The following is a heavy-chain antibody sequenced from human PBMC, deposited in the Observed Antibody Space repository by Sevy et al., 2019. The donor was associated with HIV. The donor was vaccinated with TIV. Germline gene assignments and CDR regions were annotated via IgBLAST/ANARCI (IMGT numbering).Heavy chain of an antibody. CDR3: AGVGIVVGGAFDI. CDR2: ISSSSSTI. V-gene: IGHV3-48*01. D-gene: IGHD2-15*01. CDR1: GFTFSSYS. Sequence: GGSLRLSCAASGFTFSSYSMNWVRQAPGKGLEWVSYISSSSSTIYYADSVKGRFNNSRDNAKNSLYLQMNSVRAEDTAGYYCAGVGIVVGGAFDIWGQGTMVTVSS. J-gene: IGHJ3*02.